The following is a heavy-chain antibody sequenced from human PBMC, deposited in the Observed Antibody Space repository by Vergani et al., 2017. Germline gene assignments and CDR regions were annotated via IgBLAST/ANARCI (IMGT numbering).Heavy chain of an antibody. V-gene: IGHV3-15*01. D-gene: IGHD2-2*02. CDR3: YTDYHDY. CDR2: IRSKNDGGTA. Sequence: EVQVVESGGGLIKPGGSLRLSCVVSGITFKNAWINWVRQAPGKGLEWIGRIRSKNDGGTADYAAPLKGRFTISRHDSKDSAFLLVNNLKTEDTAVYFCYTDYHDYWGQGTLVTVSS. CDR1: GITFKNAW. J-gene: IGHJ4*02.